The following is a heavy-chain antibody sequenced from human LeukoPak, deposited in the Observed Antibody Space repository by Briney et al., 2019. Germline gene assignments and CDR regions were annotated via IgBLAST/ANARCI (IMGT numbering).Heavy chain of an antibody. V-gene: IGHV4-61*02. D-gene: IGHD3-9*01. CDR3: ARDRAYDYDIRLES. CDR1: GGSIISDHSY. CDR2: VYTDGRT. J-gene: IGHJ4*02. Sequence: SETLSLTCTVPGGSIISDHSYEKSYWTWIRQPAGQGLEWIGRVYTDGRTNFNPSLQSRLTISLDTSKNQFSLRLSSVTAADTAIYYCARDRAYDYDIRLESWGQGILVTVSS.